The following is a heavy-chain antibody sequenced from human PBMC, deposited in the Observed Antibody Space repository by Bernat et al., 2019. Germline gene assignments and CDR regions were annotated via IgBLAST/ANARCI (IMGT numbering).Heavy chain of an antibody. J-gene: IGHJ6*02. CDR2: ISYDGSNK. Sequence: QVQLVESGGGVVQPGRSLRLSCAASGFTFSSYGMHWVRQAPGKGLEWVAIISYDGSNKYYADSVKGRFTISRDNSKNSLFLQMSSLRAEDTAVYYCAKEGGSYDYYYGMDVWGQGTTVTVSS. CDR3: AKEGGSYDYYYGMDV. CDR1: GFTFSSYG. D-gene: IGHD1-26*01. V-gene: IGHV3-30*18.